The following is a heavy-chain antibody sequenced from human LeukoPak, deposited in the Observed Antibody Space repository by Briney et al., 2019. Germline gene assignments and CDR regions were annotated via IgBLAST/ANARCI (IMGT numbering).Heavy chain of an antibody. Sequence: SETLSLTCTVSGGSISSDYWSWIRQPPGKGLEWIGWISYSGSTNYSPSLKTRVTISVDTSKNQFSLKLSSVTAADTAVYYCARQASCSSTNCYPFDYWGQGTLVTVSS. J-gene: IGHJ4*02. V-gene: IGHV4-59*08. D-gene: IGHD2-2*01. CDR3: ARQASCSSTNCYPFDY. CDR2: ISYSGST. CDR1: GGSISSDY.